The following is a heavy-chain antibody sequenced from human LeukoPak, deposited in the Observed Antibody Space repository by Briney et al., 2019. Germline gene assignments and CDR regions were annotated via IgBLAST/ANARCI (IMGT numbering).Heavy chain of an antibody. V-gene: IGHV3-20*04. J-gene: IGHJ4*02. CDR3: VRGFRGGPFDY. CDR2: IVRNGVGT. CDR1: GFTFDDYG. D-gene: IGHD3-10*01. Sequence: PGGSLRLSCVASGFTFDDYGMSWVRQVPGKGLEWVSGIVRNGVGTGYADSVKGRFTISRDNAENSLYLQMNSLRADDTALYYCVRGFRGGPFDYWGQGTLVTVSS.